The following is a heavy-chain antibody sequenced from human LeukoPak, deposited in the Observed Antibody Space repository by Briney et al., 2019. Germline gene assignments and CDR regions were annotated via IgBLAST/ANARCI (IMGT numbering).Heavy chain of an antibody. V-gene: IGHV4-30-4*01. J-gene: IGHJ4*02. CDR1: GGSISSGDYY. D-gene: IGHD4-23*01. Sequence: PSETLSLTCTVSGGSISSGDYYWSWIRQPPGKGLEWIGYIYYSGSTYYNPSLKSRVTISVDTSKNQFSLKLSSVTAADTAVYYCARERPVVTFDYWGQGTLVTVSS. CDR2: IYYSGST. CDR3: ARERPVVTFDY.